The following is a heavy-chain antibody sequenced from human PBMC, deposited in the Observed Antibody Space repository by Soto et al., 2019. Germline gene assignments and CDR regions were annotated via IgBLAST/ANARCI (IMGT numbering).Heavy chain of an antibody. CDR2: TTPIFGTA. V-gene: IGHV1-69*13. Sequence: SVKVSCKAPAGTFSSNAISWLRQAPGQGLEWMGGTTPIFGTANNPQKFKGRVTITADESTSTASLELSSMRSEDTAVYYCARDHYDFWSGYCEEWYYYYGMDVWGQGTTVTVSS. CDR1: AGTFSSNA. J-gene: IGHJ6*02. CDR3: ARDHYDFWSGYCEEWYYYYGMDV. D-gene: IGHD3-3*01.